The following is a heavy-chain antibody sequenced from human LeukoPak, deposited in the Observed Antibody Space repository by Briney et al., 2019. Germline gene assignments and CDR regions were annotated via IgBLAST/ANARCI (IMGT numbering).Heavy chain of an antibody. J-gene: IGHJ6*03. CDR2: INPSGGST. Sequence: ASVKVSCKASGYTFTNYYIHWVRQAPGQGLEWMGIINPSGGSTSYAQKFQGRVTMTRDMSTSTVYMELSSLRSEDTAVYYCARNGDLYDFWSGYYSPNYYYYMDVWGKGTTVTVSS. V-gene: IGHV1-46*01. D-gene: IGHD3-3*01. CDR1: GYTFTNYY. CDR3: ARNGDLYDFWSGYYSPNYYYYMDV.